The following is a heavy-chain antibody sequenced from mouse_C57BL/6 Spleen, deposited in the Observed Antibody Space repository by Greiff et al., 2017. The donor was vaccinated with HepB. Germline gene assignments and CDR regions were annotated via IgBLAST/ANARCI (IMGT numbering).Heavy chain of an antibody. CDR3: ARSGSIITTAEAWFAY. Sequence: VKLVESGAELVKPGASVKISCKASGYAFSSYWMNWVKQRPGKGLEWIGQIYPGDGDTNYNGKFKGKATLTADKSSSTAYMQLSSLTSEDSAVYFCARSGSIITTAEAWFAYWGQGTLVTVSA. D-gene: IGHD1-1*01. J-gene: IGHJ3*01. CDR1: GYAFSSYW. V-gene: IGHV1-80*01. CDR2: IYPGDGDT.